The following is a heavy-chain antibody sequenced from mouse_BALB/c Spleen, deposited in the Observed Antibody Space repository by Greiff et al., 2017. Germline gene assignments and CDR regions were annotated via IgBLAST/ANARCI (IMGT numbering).Heavy chain of an antibody. CDR3: ARLSPLRAMDY. D-gene: IGHD1-1*01. CDR2: ISSGSSTI. CDR1: GFTFSSFG. Sequence: EVKLVESGGGLVQPGGSRKLSCAASGFTFSSFGMHWVRQAPEKGLEWVAYISSGSSTIYYADTVKGRFTISRDNPKNTLFLQMTSLRSEDTAMYYCARLSPLRAMDYWGQGTSVTVSS. J-gene: IGHJ4*01. V-gene: IGHV5-17*02.